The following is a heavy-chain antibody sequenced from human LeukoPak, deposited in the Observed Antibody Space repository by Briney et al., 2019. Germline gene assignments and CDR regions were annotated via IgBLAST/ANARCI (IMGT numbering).Heavy chain of an antibody. CDR2: ISSSGSTI. CDR1: GFPSSEYY. Sequence: GGSLRLSCAASGFPSSEYYISWIGQAPGRGLEWVSYISSSGSTIYYADSVKGRFTISRDNAKNSLYLQMNSLRAEDTAVYYCARDPLMWGFDYWGQGTLVTVSS. V-gene: IGHV3-11*01. CDR3: ARDPLMWGFDY. D-gene: IGHD3-16*01. J-gene: IGHJ4*02.